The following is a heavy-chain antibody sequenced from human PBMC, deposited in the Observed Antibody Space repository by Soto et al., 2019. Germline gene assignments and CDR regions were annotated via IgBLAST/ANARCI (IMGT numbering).Heavy chain of an antibody. J-gene: IGHJ4*02. Sequence: ASVKVSCKASGYTLRNFGISWVRQAPGQGLEWMGWISAYNANANYAQKFLGRLTMTADTSTSTAYMELRSLRSDDTAVYYCARENSYFDYWGQGTLVTVSS. CDR1: GYTLRNFG. CDR3: ARENSYFDY. V-gene: IGHV1-18*01. CDR2: ISAYNANA.